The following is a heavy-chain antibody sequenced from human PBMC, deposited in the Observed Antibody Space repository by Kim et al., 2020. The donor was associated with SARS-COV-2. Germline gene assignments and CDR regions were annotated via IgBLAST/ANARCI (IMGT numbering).Heavy chain of an antibody. CDR2: ISSSSYI. J-gene: IGHJ3*02. CDR3: ARKSGSLDAFDI. D-gene: IGHD3-10*01. V-gene: IGHV3-21*01. CDR1: GFTFSSYS. Sequence: GGSLRLSCAASGFTFSSYSMNWVRQAPGKGLEWVSSISSSSYIYYADSVKGRFTISRDNAKNSLYLQMNSLRAADTAVYYCARKSGSLDAFDIWGQGTMV.